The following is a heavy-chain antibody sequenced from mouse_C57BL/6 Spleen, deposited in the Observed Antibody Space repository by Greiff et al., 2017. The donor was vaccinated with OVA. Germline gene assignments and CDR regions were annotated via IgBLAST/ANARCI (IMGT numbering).Heavy chain of an antibody. CDR3: ARYDYDWYFDV. CDR2: INPSSGYT. CDR1: GYTFTSYW. Sequence: QVQLKQSGAELAKPGASVKLSCKASGYTFTSYWMHWVKQRPGQGLEWIGYINPSSGYTKYNQKFEDKATLTADKSSSTAYMQLSSLTYEDSAVYYCARYDYDWYFDVWGTGTTVTVSS. J-gene: IGHJ1*03. D-gene: IGHD2-4*01. V-gene: IGHV1-7*01.